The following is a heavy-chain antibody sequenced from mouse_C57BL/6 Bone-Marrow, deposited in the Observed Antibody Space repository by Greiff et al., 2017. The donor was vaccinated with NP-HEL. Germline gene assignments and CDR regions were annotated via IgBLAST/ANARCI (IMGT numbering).Heavy chain of an antibody. CDR1: GFTFSDYY. D-gene: IGHD2-4*01. J-gene: IGHJ4*01. V-gene: IGHV5-16*01. CDR3: ARERGLRRRTYAMDY. Sequence: EVHLVESEGGLVQPGSSMKLSCTASGFTFSDYYMAWVRQVPEKGLEWVANINYDGSSTYYLDSWKSRLIISRDNAKNLLYLQMRTLNSEDTATYYCARERGLRRRTYAMDYWGQGTSVTVSS. CDR2: INYDGSST.